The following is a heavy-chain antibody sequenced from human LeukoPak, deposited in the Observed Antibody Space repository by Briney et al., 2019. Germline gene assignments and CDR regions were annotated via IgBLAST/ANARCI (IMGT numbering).Heavy chain of an antibody. Sequence: SSVKVSCKASGGTFSSYDISWVRQAPGQGLEWMGGIMPMFGKANYAQKFQGRVTTTADKDTRTAYMELSSLRAEDTAVYYCAGWRTDIVVVPATLRNYYFDYRGQGTLVTVSS. D-gene: IGHD2-2*01. CDR2: IMPMFGKA. CDR1: GGTFSSYD. V-gene: IGHV1-69*06. J-gene: IGHJ4*02. CDR3: AGWRTDIVVVPATLRNYYFDY.